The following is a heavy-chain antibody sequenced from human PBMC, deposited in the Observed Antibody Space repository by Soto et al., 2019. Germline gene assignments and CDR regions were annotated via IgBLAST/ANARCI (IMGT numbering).Heavy chain of an antibody. D-gene: IGHD4-4*01. CDR2: IKQDGSEK. Sequence: LRLSCAASGFTFSSYWMSWVRQAPGKGLEWVANIKQDGSEKYYVDSVKGRFTISRDNAKNSLYLQMNSLRAEDTAVYYCARDGAHDYSSFDYWGQGTLVTVSS. CDR1: GFTFSSYW. CDR3: ARDGAHDYSSFDY. V-gene: IGHV3-7*03. J-gene: IGHJ4*02.